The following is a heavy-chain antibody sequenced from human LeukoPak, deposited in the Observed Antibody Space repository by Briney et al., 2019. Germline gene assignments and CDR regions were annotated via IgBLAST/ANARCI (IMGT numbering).Heavy chain of an antibody. D-gene: IGHD3-22*01. CDR3: AKDRYYYDSSGYYYFDY. CDR1: GFTFSSYG. J-gene: IGHJ4*02. CDR2: ISGSGGST. V-gene: IGHV3-23*01. Sequence: GGTLRLSCAASGFTFSSYGVSWVRQAPGKGLEWVSAISGSGGSTYYADSVKGRFTISRDNSKNTLYLQMNSLRAEDTAVYYCAKDRYYYDSSGYYYFDYWGQGTLVTVSS.